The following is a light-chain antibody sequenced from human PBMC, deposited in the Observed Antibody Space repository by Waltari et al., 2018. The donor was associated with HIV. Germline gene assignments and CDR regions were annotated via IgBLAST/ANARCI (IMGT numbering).Light chain of an antibody. CDR1: NSNIGTNS. CDR3: ATWDDSLIWV. CDR2: RNH. Sequence: QPVLTQPPSASGTTGHGVTIAGSGSNSNIGTNSVYWYQHLPGMAPKLLIYRNHRRPSGIADRFSCSWSGTSASLAISGLRSEDEADYYCATWDDSLIWVFGGGTKLTVL. J-gene: IGLJ3*02. V-gene: IGLV1-47*01.